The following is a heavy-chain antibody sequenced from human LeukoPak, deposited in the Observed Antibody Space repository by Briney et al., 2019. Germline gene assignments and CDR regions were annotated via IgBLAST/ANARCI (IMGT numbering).Heavy chain of an antibody. Sequence: SQTLSLTCAISGDSVSSSTTAWNWIRQSPSRGLEWLGRTYYRSTWYNDYAVSVQGRITINPDTSKNQFSLELNSVTPEDTAVYYCARARGYRGSGSSVDYWGQGTLVTVSS. D-gene: IGHD3-10*01. CDR2: TYYRSTWYN. CDR3: ARARGYRGSGSSVDY. CDR1: GDSVSSSTTA. V-gene: IGHV6-1*01. J-gene: IGHJ4*02.